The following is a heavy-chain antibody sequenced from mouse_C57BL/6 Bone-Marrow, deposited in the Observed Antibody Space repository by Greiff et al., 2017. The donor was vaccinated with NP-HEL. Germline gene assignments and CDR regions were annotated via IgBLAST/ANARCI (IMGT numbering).Heavy chain of an antibody. CDR2: ISSGGDYI. J-gene: IGHJ3*01. Sequence: EVQGVESGEGLVKPGGSLKLSCAASGFTFSSYAMSWVRQTPEKRLEWVAYISSGGDYIYYADTVKGRFTFSRDNARNTLYLQMSSLKSEDTAMYYCTRDRWDAFAYWGQGTLVTVSA. V-gene: IGHV5-9-1*02. D-gene: IGHD4-1*01. CDR3: TRDRWDAFAY. CDR1: GFTFSSYA.